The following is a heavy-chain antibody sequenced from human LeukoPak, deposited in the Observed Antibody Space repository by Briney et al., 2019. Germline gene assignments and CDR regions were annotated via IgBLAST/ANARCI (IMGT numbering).Heavy chain of an antibody. V-gene: IGHV3-11*04. CDR2: ISSGGSTI. CDR1: GFTFSDHY. D-gene: IGHD2-2*01. J-gene: IGHJ4*02. CDR3: VRVSCSSTSCPYGIYFDY. Sequence: KSGGSLRLSCAASGFTFSDHYMSWIRQAPGKGLDWVSYISSGGSTIYYADSVRGRFTISRDNAKKSLYLQMNSLRAEDTAVYYCVRVSCSSTSCPYGIYFDYWGQGTLVTVSS.